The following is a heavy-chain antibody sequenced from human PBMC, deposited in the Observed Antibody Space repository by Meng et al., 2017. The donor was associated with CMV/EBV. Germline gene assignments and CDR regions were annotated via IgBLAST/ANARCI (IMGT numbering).Heavy chain of an antibody. CDR3: ARGGGGEWELLHYFDY. D-gene: IGHD1-26*01. J-gene: IGHJ4*02. CDR1: GGSFSGYY. CDR2: INHSGST. V-gene: IGHV4-34*02. Sequence: QGQPQEWGRGLVKPSETLSLTCAVYGGSFSGYYWSWIRQPPGKGLEWIGEINHSGSTNYNPSLKSRVTISVDTSKNQFSLKLSSVTAAGTAVYYCARGGGGEWELLHYFDYWGQGTLVTVSS.